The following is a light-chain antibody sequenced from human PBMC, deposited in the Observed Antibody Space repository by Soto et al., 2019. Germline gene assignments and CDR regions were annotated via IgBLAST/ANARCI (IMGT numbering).Light chain of an antibody. CDR2: GAS. V-gene: IGKV3D-15*01. Sequence: EIVITQSPATLSVSPGERATLSCRASQSVSDNLAWYQQKPGQAPRLLIYGASTRATGIPARFSGSGSGTEFTLTISSLQSEDFAVYYCQQYNNWPLTFGGGTKV. CDR3: QQYNNWPLT. CDR1: QSVSDN. J-gene: IGKJ4*01.